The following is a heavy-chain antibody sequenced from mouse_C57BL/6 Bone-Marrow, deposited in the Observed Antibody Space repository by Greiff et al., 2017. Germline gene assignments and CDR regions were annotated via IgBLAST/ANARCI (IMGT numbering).Heavy chain of an antibody. Sequence: EVQLQESGPVLVKPGASVKMSCKASGYTFTDYYMNWVKQSHGKSLEWIGVINPYNGGTSYNQKFKGKATLTVDKSSSTAYMELNSLTSEDSAVYYCARETAAWFAYWGQGTLGTVSA. CDR2: INPYNGGT. CDR1: GYTFTDYY. CDR3: ARETAAWFAY. J-gene: IGHJ3*01. V-gene: IGHV1-19*01.